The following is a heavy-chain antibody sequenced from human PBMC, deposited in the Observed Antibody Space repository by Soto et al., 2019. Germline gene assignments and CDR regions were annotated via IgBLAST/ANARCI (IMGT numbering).Heavy chain of an antibody. CDR2: IVVGSGNT. CDR3: AADRIAARQDYYYGMDV. J-gene: IGHJ6*02. D-gene: IGHD6-6*01. Sequence: MQLVQSGPEVKKPGTSVKVSCKASGFTFTSSAVQWVRQARGQRLEWIGWIVVGSGNTNYAQKFQERVTITRDMSTSTAYMELSSLRSEDTAVYYCAADRIAARQDYYYGMDVWGQGTTVTVSS. V-gene: IGHV1-58*01. CDR1: GFTFTSSA.